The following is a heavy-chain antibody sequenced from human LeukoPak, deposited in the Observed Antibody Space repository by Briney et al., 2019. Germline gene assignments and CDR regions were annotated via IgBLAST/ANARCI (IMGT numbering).Heavy chain of an antibody. D-gene: IGHD1-1*01. Sequence: KTSETLSLTCAVYGGSFSGYYWSWIRQPPGKGLEWIGEINHSGSTNYNPSLKSRVTISVDTSKNQFSLKLRSVTAADTAVYYCARPATSGPFGAFDIWGQGTMVTVSS. J-gene: IGHJ3*02. V-gene: IGHV4-34*01. CDR2: INHSGST. CDR3: ARPATSGPFGAFDI. CDR1: GGSFSGYY.